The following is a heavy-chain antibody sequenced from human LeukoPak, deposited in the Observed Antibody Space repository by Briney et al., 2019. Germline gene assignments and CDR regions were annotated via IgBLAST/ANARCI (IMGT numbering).Heavy chain of an antibody. CDR1: GGTFSSYA. Sequence: GSSVKVSCKASGGTFSSYAISWVRQAPGQGLEWMGRIIPIFGTANYAQKFQGRVTITTDESTSTAYMEPSSLRSEDTAVYYCAREYCSSTSCSSAYYYYYMDVWGKGTTVTVSS. D-gene: IGHD2-2*01. V-gene: IGHV1-69*05. CDR3: AREYCSSTSCSSAYYYYYMDV. CDR2: IIPIFGTA. J-gene: IGHJ6*03.